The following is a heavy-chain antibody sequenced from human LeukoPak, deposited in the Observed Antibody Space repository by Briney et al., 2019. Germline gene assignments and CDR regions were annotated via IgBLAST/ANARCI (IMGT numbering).Heavy chain of an antibody. CDR2: IKSKTDGWTT. J-gene: IGHJ3*02. CDR1: GFTFSNAW. Sequence: AGGALRLACAASGFTFSNAWISWVRQAPGKGLEWVVRIKSKTDGWTTDYAATVKGRFTISRDDSKNTLYLQMNSLRAEETAVYYCARSKWELSHDAFDIWGQGTMVTVSS. V-gene: IGHV3-15*01. CDR3: ARSKWELSHDAFDI. D-gene: IGHD3-16*02.